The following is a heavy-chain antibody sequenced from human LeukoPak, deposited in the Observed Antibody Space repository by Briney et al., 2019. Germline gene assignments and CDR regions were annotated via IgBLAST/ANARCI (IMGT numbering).Heavy chain of an antibody. CDR3: ARDCGYSSSCGFDY. V-gene: IGHV4-34*01. J-gene: IGHJ4*02. Sequence: NPSETLSLTCAVYGGSFSGYYWSWIRQPPGKGLEWIGEINHSGSTNYNPSLKSRVTISVDTSKNQFSLKLSSVTAADTAVYYCARDCGYSSSCGFDYWGQGTLVTVSS. CDR2: INHSGST. D-gene: IGHD6-13*01. CDR1: GGSFSGYY.